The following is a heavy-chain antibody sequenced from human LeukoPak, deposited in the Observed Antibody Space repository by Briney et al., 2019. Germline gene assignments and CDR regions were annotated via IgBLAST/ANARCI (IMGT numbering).Heavy chain of an antibody. CDR1: GGSISSYY. V-gene: IGHV4-59*01. CDR3: ARDGYSYGSGWFDP. D-gene: IGHD5-18*01. Sequence: SETLSLTCTVSGGSISSYYWSWIRQPPGRGLEWVGYIYYSWSTKYNPSLKSRVTISVDTSKNQFSLKLSPLTAADTAVYYCARDGYSYGSGWFDPWGQGTLVTVSS. J-gene: IGHJ5*02. CDR2: IYYSWST.